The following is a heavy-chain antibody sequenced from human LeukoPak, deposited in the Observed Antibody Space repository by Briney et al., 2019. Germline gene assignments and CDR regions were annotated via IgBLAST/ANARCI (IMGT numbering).Heavy chain of an antibody. CDR2: IIPIFGTA. D-gene: IGHD3-3*01. CDR1: GGTFSSYA. V-gene: IGHV1-69*06. J-gene: IGHJ6*03. CDR3: ARSEGEWLLLENYYYYYMDV. Sequence: ASVKVSCKASGGTFSSYAISWVRQAPGQGLEWMGGIIPIFGTANYAQKFQGRVTITADKSTSTAYMELSSLRSEDTAVYYCARSEGEWLLLENYYYYYMDVWGKGTTVTVSS.